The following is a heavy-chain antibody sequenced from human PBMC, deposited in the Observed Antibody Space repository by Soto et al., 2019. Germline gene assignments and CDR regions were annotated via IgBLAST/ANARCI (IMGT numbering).Heavy chain of an antibody. V-gene: IGHV1-69*01. D-gene: IGHD2-21*02. J-gene: IGHJ4*02. CDR1: GGTFSSYA. Sequence: QVQLVQSGAEVKKPGSSVKVSCKASGGTFSSYAISWVRQAPGQGLEWMGGTIPIFGTANYAQKFQGSVTITADESTSTAYMELISLRSEDTSVYYCARDRGAYCGGDCYFGYWGQGTLVTVSS. CDR2: TIPIFGTA. CDR3: ARDRGAYCGGDCYFGY.